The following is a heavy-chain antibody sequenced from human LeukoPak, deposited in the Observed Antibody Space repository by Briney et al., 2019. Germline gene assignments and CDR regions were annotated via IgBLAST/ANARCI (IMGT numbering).Heavy chain of an antibody. J-gene: IGHJ4*02. D-gene: IGHD2-2*01. CDR3: ARDGGKGYEIDY. Sequence: GGSLRLSCVVSGFPFSNNPMNWVRQAPGKGLEWVSYISTAITTTYYAESVKGRFTISRDNAKNSLYLQMNSLRVEDTAVYYCARDGGKGYEIDYWGQGTLVTVSS. CDR2: ISTAITTT. CDR1: GFPFSNNP. V-gene: IGHV3-48*01.